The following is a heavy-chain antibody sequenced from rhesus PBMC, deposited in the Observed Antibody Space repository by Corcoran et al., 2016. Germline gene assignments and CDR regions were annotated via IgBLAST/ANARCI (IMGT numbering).Heavy chain of an antibody. J-gene: IGHJ4*01. CDR2: IYGDTTST. CDR3: ASGEYWGDPFDY. CDR1: GGSINDYYY. V-gene: IGHV4S9*01. Sequence: QVQLQESGQGLVKPSETLSLTCAVSGGSINDYYYWTWLSQYPGKGLEWIGNIYGDTTSTYYNPPLNSRVTISNAPSKTQFFLKLSSVTAADTAVYYCASGEYWGDPFDYCGQGVLVTVSS. D-gene: IGHD3-34*01.